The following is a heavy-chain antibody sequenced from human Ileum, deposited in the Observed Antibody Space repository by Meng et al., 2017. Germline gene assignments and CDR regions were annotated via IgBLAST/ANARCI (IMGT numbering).Heavy chain of an antibody. CDR3: ARDGHYGSGSYMFDY. CDR2: IYHSGST. J-gene: IGHJ4*02. V-gene: IGHV4-38-2*02. Sequence: SETLSLTCSVSAYSISGAYYWGWIRQPPGKGLEWIGSIYHSGSTYYNPSLESRVTISLDTSENQFSLKLTSVTTADTAVYYCARDGHYGSGSYMFDYWGQGMLVTVSS. CDR1: AYSISGAYY. D-gene: IGHD3-10*01.